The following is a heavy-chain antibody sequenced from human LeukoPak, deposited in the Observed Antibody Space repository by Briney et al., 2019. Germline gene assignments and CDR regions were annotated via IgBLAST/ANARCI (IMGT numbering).Heavy chain of an antibody. D-gene: IGHD5-18*01. CDR2: ISYDGSNK. V-gene: IGHV3-30-3*01. CDR1: GFTFSSYA. CDR3: ARLRGYSYGYADY. Sequence: GGSLRLSCAASGFTFSSYAMHWVRQAPGKGLEWVAVISYDGSNKYYADSVKGRFTISRDNSKNTLYLQMNSLRAEDTAVYYCARLRGYSYGYADYWGQGTLVTVSS. J-gene: IGHJ4*02.